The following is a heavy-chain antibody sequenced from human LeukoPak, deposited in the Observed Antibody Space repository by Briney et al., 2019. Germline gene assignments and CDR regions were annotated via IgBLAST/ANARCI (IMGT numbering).Heavy chain of an antibody. Sequence: PGGSLRLSCVASGVTFRNYWMSWVRLAPGKGLEWVANTNQDGSEKYYLDSVKGRFTIFRDNAKNSLYLQMTSLRAEDTAVYYCARELVVGPAEYFQDWGQGTLVTVSS. CDR3: ARELVVGPAEYFQD. J-gene: IGHJ1*01. D-gene: IGHD2-8*02. CDR2: TNQDGSEK. CDR1: GVTFRNYW. V-gene: IGHV3-7*01.